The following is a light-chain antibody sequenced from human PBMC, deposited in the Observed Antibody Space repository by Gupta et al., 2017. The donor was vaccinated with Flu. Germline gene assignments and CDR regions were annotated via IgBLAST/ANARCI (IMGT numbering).Light chain of an antibody. CDR1: QSVGNF. V-gene: IGKV3-11*01. CDR3: QQRSNWPPSLT. Sequence: EVVLTQSPATLSLAPGERVTLSCRASQSVGNFLAWYQQRPGQAPRLLIYDTSNRATGVPARFTGSGSGTDFSLTISSLEPEDGAVYYCQQRSNWPPSLTFGGVTKVEI. CDR2: DTS. J-gene: IGKJ4*01.